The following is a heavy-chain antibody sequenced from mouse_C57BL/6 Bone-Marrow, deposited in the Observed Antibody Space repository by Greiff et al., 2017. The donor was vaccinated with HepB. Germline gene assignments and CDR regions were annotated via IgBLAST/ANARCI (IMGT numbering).Heavy chain of an antibody. D-gene: IGHD2-4*01. V-gene: IGHV1-64*01. J-gene: IGHJ2*01. CDR2: IHPNSGST. CDR3: AVYDYDEW. Sequence: QVHVKQPGAELVKPGASVKLSCKASGYTFTSYWMHWVKQRPGQGLEWIGMIHPNSGSTNYNEKFKSKATLTVDKSSSTAYMQLSSLTSEDSAVYYCAVYDYDEWWGQGTTLTVSS. CDR1: GYTFTSYW.